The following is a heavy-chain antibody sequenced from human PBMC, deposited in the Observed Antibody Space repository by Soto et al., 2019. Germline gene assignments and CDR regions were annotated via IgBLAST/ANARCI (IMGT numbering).Heavy chain of an antibody. V-gene: IGHV4-59*01. J-gene: IGHJ6*02. CDR1: GGSIVSLY. Sequence: ETLSPTCTVSGGSIVSLYWIWSGHPPGSGRGRVGYIYNSGSTNYNPSLKKRLTISVDTSKNQFSLKLSSVTAADTAVYYCAREGAVAMVRGVPLWYYGMDVWGQGTTVTVSS. CDR2: IYNSGST. D-gene: IGHD3-10*01. CDR3: AREGAVAMVRGVPLWYYGMDV.